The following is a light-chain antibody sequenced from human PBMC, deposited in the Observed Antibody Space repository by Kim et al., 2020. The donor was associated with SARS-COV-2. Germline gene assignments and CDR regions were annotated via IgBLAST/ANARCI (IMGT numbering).Light chain of an antibody. J-gene: IGKJ1*01. Sequence: DIQMTQSPSTLSASVGDRITITCWASQSITTWLAWYQQKPGKAPKLLIYEASSLERGVPSRFRGSGSGTEFTLTISSLQPDDFATYYCQQYSSYWTFGQGTKVDIK. V-gene: IGKV1-5*03. CDR1: QSITTW. CDR2: EAS. CDR3: QQYSSYWT.